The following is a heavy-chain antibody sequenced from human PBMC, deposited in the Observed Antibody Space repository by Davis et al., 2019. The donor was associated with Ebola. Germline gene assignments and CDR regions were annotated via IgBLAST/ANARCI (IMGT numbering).Heavy chain of an antibody. CDR3: AKEIRLNDY. CDR1: GFAFTSSA. V-gene: IGHV3-23*01. J-gene: IGHJ4*02. CDR2: ISIGGGTT. Sequence: GESLKISCAASGFAFTSSAMSWVRQAPGKGLEWVSSISIGGGTTYYADSVKGRFTISRDNSKNTLFLQINSLRVEDTAVYFCAKEIRLNDYWGQGTLVTVSS.